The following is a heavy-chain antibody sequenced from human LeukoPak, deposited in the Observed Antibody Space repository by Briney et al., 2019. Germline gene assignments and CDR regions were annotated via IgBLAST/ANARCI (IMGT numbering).Heavy chain of an antibody. CDR1: GFTFSSYA. CDR3: ARAMSTFGGVRNYFDS. V-gene: IGHV3-48*04. J-gene: IGHJ4*02. CDR2: VSISSGTI. Sequence: GRSLRLSCAASGFTFSSYAMNWVRQAPGKGLEWISFVSISSGTIYYADSVKGRFSISRDNAKSSLDLQMNSLRAEDTAVYYCARAMSTFGGVRNYFDSWGQGTLVTVSS. D-gene: IGHD3-16*01.